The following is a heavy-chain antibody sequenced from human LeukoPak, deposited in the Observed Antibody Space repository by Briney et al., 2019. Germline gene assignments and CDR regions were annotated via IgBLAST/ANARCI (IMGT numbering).Heavy chain of an antibody. Sequence: RESGPALVKPTQTLTLTCTFSGFSLSTSGMCVSWIRQPPGKALEWLARIDWDDDKYYSTSLKTRLTISKDTSKNQVVLTMTNMDPVDTATYYCARYYGSGTIYYFDYWGQGTLVTVSS. J-gene: IGHJ4*02. D-gene: IGHD3-10*01. V-gene: IGHV2-70*11. CDR3: ARYYGSGTIYYFDY. CDR1: GFSLSTSGMC. CDR2: IDWDDDK.